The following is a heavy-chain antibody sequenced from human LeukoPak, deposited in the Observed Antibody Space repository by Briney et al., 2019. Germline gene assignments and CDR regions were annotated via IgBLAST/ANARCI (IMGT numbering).Heavy chain of an antibody. Sequence: PGGSLRLSCAASGFTFNNYAMHWVRQAPGKGLEWVSLISCDGSNGYYADSVKGRFGTSRDNSQNTVYLQMNNLRPEDTALYYCARDEIARGSGSFLGHWGQGTLVTVSS. V-gene: IGHV3-30*09. CDR2: ISCDGSNG. CDR3: ARDEIARGSGSFLGH. CDR1: GFTFNNYA. D-gene: IGHD1-26*01. J-gene: IGHJ4*02.